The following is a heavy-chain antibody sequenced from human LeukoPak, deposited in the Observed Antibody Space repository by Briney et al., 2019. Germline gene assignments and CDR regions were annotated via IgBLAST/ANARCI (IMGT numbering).Heavy chain of an antibody. CDR3: TTYDFWSGYNP. D-gene: IGHD3-3*01. CDR1: GFTFSNAW. CDR2: IKSKTDGGTT. J-gene: IGHJ5*02. V-gene: IGHV3-15*07. Sequence: GGSLRLSCAASGFTFSNAWMYWVRQAPGKGLEWVGRIKSKTDGGTTDYAAPVKGRFTISRDDSKNTLYMQMNSLKTEDTAVYYCTTYDFWSGYNPWGRGTLVTVSS.